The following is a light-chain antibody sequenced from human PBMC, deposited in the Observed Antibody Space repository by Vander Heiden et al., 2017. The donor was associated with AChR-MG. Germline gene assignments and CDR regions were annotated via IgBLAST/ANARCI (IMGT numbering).Light chain of an antibody. J-gene: IGKJ2*01. CDR1: QSISSY. CDR2: AAS. V-gene: IGKV1-39*01. Sequence: DIQMTQSPSSLSASIGDRVTITCRESQSISSYLNWYQQKPGKAPKLLIYAASSLQSGVPSRFSGSGSGTDFTLIISSLQPEDFATYYCQQSYSTPRTVGQGTKLEIK. CDR3: QQSYSTPRT.